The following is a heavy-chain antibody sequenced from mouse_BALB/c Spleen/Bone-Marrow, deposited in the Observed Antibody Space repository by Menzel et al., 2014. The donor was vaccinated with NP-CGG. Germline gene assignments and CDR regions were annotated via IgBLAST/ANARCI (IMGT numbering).Heavy chain of an antibody. CDR3: TRQYGNYYAMDY. Sequence: VQLQQSGAELVMPGASVKVSCKASGYTFTSYWINWVKQRPEQGLEWIGNIYPSDSYTNYNQNFKDKATLTVDKSSSTAYMQLSSPTSEDSAVYYCTRQYGNYYAMDYWGQGTSVTVSS. V-gene: IGHV1-69*01. CDR2: IYPSDSYT. J-gene: IGHJ4*01. D-gene: IGHD2-10*02. CDR1: GYTFTSYW.